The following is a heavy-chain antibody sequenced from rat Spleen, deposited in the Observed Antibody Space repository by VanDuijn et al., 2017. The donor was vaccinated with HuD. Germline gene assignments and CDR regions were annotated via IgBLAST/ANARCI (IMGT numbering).Heavy chain of an antibody. CDR2: MWYDGDT. J-gene: IGHJ4*01. D-gene: IGHD1-2*01. CDR3: TRNSSPSGFVMDA. Sequence: QVQLKESGPGLVQPSETLSLTCTVSGFSLTSYSVSWVRQVSGKGPEWMGRMWYDGDTAFNSVLKSRLSISRDTSKNQVFLKMNSLQTEDTAIYFCTRNSSPSGFVMDAWGQGASVTVSS. V-gene: IGHV2S18*01. CDR1: GFSLTSYS.